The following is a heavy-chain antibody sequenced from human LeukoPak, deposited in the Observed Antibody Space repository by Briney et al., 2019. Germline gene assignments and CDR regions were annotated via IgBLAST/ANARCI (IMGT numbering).Heavy chain of an antibody. Sequence: PGGSLRLSCAASGFTFDDYGMSWVRQAPGKGLEWVSGINWNGDNTNYADSLKGRFTISRDNAKNSLYLQMNSLRAEDMALYYCAKDSGYDSSDAFDIRGQGTMVTVSS. J-gene: IGHJ3*02. CDR2: INWNGDNT. CDR1: GFTFDDYG. D-gene: IGHD5-12*01. V-gene: IGHV3-20*04. CDR3: AKDSGYDSSDAFDI.